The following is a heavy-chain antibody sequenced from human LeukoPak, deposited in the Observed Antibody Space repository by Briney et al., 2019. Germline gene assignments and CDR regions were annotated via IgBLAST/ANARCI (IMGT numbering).Heavy chain of an antibody. J-gene: IGHJ4*02. Sequence: SETLSLTCTVSGGSISSYQWSWIRQPPGKGLEWIGNIYDSGSANYNPSLKSRVVISVDTSKNQFSLNLTPVTAADTAVYCCARVGVDYSGNVLKYFFDYWGQGTLVTVSS. CDR1: GGSISSYQ. CDR3: ARVGVDYSGNVLKYFFDY. D-gene: IGHD4-23*01. V-gene: IGHV4-59*01. CDR2: IYDSGSA.